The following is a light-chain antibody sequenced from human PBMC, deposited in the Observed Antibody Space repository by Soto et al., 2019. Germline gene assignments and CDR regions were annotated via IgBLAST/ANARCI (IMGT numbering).Light chain of an antibody. V-gene: IGLV4-69*01. CDR3: QTWGTGFWV. Sequence: QSVLTQSPSASASLGASVKLTCTLSSGHSSYAIAWHQQQPEKGPRYLMKLNSDGSHSKGDGIPDRFSGSSSGAERYLTISSLQSEDEADYSCQTWGTGFWVFGGGTKLTVL. J-gene: IGLJ3*02. CDR1: SGHSSYA. CDR2: LNSDGSH.